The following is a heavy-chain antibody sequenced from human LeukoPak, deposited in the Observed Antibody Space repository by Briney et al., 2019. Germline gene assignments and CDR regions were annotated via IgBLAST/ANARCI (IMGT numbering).Heavy chain of an antibody. Sequence: GGSLRLSCAASRFTYSSYALHWVRQAPGKGLEWVAAISYDGSNKYYADSVKGRFTISRDNSKNTLYLQMNSQRAEDTAVYYCAKVSYCGGDCYAFDYWGQGTLVTVSS. CDR3: AKVSYCGGDCYAFDY. D-gene: IGHD2-21*02. J-gene: IGHJ4*02. CDR1: RFTYSSYA. V-gene: IGHV3-30-3*01. CDR2: ISYDGSNK.